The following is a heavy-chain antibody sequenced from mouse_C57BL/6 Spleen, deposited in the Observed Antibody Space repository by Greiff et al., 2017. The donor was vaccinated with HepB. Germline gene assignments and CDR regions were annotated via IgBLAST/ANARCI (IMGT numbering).Heavy chain of an antibody. J-gene: IGHJ4*01. Sequence: QVQLQQPGAELVMPGASVKLSCKASGYTFTSYWMHWVKQRPGQGLEWIGEIDPSDSYTNYNQKFKGQSTLTVDKSSSTAYMQLSSLTSEDSAVYYCARRGNYAMDYWGQGTSVTVSS. CDR2: IDPSDSYT. V-gene: IGHV1-69*01. CDR3: ARRGNYAMDY. CDR1: GYTFTSYW.